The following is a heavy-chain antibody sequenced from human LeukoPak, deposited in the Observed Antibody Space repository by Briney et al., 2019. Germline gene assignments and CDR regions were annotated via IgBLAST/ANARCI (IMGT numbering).Heavy chain of an antibody. CDR1: GFTFSSYW. Sequence: GGSLRLSCAASGFTFSSYWMRWVRQAPGEGLVWVSRINSDGSSTNYADSVKGRFTISRDNAKNTLYLQMNSLRAEDTAVYYCARGSRYYYDSHLDTWGQGTLVTVSS. CDR2: INSDGSST. D-gene: IGHD3-22*01. J-gene: IGHJ5*02. V-gene: IGHV3-74*01. CDR3: ARGSRYYYDSHLDT.